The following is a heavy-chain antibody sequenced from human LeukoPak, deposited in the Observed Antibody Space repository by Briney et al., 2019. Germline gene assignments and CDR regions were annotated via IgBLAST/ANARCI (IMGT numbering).Heavy chain of an antibody. CDR1: GFTFSSYA. CDR3: AKGGGDSGSGSSGMDV. D-gene: IGHD3-10*01. CDR2: ISYDGSNK. J-gene: IGHJ6*02. Sequence: GRSLRLSCAASGFTFSSYAMHWVRQAPGKGLEWVAVISYDGSNKYYADSVKGRFTISRDNSKNTLYLQMNSLRAEDTALYYCAKGGGDSGSGSSGMDVWGQGTTVTVSS. V-gene: IGHV3-30*04.